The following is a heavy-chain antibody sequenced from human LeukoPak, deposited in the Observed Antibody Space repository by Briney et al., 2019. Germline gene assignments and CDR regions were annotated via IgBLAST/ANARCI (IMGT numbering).Heavy chain of an antibody. CDR3: ARDGGSAWFFRY. D-gene: IGHD6-19*01. V-gene: IGHV3-23*01. Sequence: PGGSLRLSCAASGFTFSSYAMSWVRQAPGKGLEWVSTISGSGGSTYYADSVKGRFTISRDNAKNSLSLQMNSLRAEDTAVYYCARDGGSAWFFRYWGQGTLVTVSS. CDR1: GFTFSSYA. CDR2: ISGSGGST. J-gene: IGHJ4*02.